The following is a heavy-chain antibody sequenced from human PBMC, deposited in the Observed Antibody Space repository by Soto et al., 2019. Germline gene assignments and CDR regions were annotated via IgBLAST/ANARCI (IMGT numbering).Heavy chain of an antibody. Sequence: EVQLVESGGGLTQPGGSLRLSCAASGFTFSSYEMNWVRQAPGKGPEWVSYISSSSTTIYYADSVKGRFTTSRDNAKNLLYLQMNSLRAEDTAVYFCARAASPFSSPYRFEYWGQGTLVTVSS. CDR2: ISSSSTTI. J-gene: IGHJ4*02. D-gene: IGHD2-15*01. CDR3: ARAASPFSSPYRFEY. CDR1: GFTFSSYE. V-gene: IGHV3-48*03.